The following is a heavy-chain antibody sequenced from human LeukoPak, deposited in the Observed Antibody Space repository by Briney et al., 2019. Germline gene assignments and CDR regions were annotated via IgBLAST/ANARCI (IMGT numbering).Heavy chain of an antibody. Sequence: GGSLRLSCAASGFTFSSYAMSWVRQAPGKGLEWVSGISGRGSDGDTYYADSVKGRFTISRDNSKNTLYLQMNSLRAEDTAVYYCARDGFLPAAIVRGAYNWFDPWGQGTLVTVSS. V-gene: IGHV3-23*01. CDR3: ARDGFLPAAIVRGAYNWFDP. J-gene: IGHJ5*02. CDR1: GFTFSSYA. D-gene: IGHD2-2*02. CDR2: ISGRGSDGDT.